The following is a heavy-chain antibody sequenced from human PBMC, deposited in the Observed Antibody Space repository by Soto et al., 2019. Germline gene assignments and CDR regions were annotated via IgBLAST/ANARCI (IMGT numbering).Heavy chain of an antibody. D-gene: IGHD3-10*01. CDR1: GGTFSSYA. CDR3: AREADVVRGVPKGVYYFDY. J-gene: IGHJ4*02. V-gene: IGHV1-69*12. CDR2: IIPIFGTA. Sequence: QVQLVQSGAEVKKPGSSVKVSCKASGGTFSSYAISWVRQAPGQGLEWMGGIIPIFGTANYAQKFQGRVTITADGSTGTADMELSSRRSEDTAVYYCAREADVVRGVPKGVYYFDYWGQGTLVTVSS.